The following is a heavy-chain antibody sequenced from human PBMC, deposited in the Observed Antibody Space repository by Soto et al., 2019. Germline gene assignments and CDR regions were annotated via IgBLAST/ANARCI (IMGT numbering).Heavy chain of an antibody. D-gene: IGHD3-22*01. V-gene: IGHV1-8*02. CDR3: ARGELLDRYYYDSSGPR. J-gene: IGHJ4*02. Sequence: ASVKVSCKASGGTFSNSAITWVRQAPGQGLEWMGWMNPNSGKAGYAQKFQGRVTMTRNTSISTAYMELSSLRSEDTAVYYCARGELLDRYYYDSSGPRWGQGTLVTVS. CDR1: GGTFSNSA. CDR2: MNPNSGKA.